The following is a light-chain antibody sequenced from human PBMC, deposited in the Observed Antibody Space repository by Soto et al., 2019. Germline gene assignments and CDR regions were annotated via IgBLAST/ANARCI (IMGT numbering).Light chain of an antibody. CDR2: EVS. V-gene: IGLV2-14*01. J-gene: IGLJ1*01. CDR1: SSDVGGYNY. CDR3: SSYRSIGTLV. Sequence: QSVLTQSPSASGSPGQSVTISCTGTSSDVGGYNYVSWYQQHPGKAPKVMIYEVSNRPSGVSNRFSGSKSGNAASLTISGLQAEDEADYYCSSYRSIGTLVFGTGTKLTVL.